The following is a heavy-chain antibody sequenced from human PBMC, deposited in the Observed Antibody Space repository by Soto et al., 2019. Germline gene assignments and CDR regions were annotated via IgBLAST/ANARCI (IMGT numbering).Heavy chain of an antibody. V-gene: IGHV3-21*01. CDR1: GFTFSSYS. D-gene: IGHD2-21*01. CDR3: ARDLDFGEPKEYYYYYGMDV. J-gene: IGHJ6*02. Sequence: EVQLVESGGGLVKPGGSLRLSCAASGFTFSSYSMNWVRQAPGKGLEWVSSISSSSSYIYYADSVKGRFTISRDNAKNSLYLQMNSLRAEDTAVYYCARDLDFGEPKEYYYYYGMDVWGQGTTVTVSS. CDR2: ISSSSSYI.